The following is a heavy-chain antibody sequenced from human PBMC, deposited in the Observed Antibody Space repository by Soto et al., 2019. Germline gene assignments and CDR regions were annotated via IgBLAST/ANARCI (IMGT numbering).Heavy chain of an antibody. Sequence: QVQLVESGGGLVKPGGSLRLSCAASGFTFSDYYMSWIRQAPGKGLEWVSYISSSSGYTNYADSVKGRFTISRDNAKNSLYLQMNSLRAEDTAVYYCARDLGDSGYDLTFDYWGQGTLVTVSS. V-gene: IGHV3-11*05. CDR1: GFTFSDYY. J-gene: IGHJ4*02. CDR2: ISSSSGYT. D-gene: IGHD5-12*01. CDR3: ARDLGDSGYDLTFDY.